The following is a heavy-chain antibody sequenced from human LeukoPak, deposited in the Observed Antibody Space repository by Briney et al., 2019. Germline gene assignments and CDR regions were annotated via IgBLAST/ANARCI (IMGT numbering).Heavy chain of an antibody. CDR2: ISAYNGNT. CDR3: ARINYYYGSGSYYNDY. Sequence: ASVKVSCKASGYTFTSYGISWVRQAPGQGLEWMGWISAYNGNTNYVQKLQSRVTMTTDTSTSTAYMELRSLRSDDTAVYYCARINYYYGSGSYYNDYWGQGTLVTVSS. D-gene: IGHD3-10*01. CDR1: GYTFTSYG. V-gene: IGHV1-18*01. J-gene: IGHJ4*02.